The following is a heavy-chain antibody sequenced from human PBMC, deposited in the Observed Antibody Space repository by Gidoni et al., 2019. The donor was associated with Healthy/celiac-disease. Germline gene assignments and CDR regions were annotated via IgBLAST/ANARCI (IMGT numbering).Heavy chain of an antibody. V-gene: IGHV3-15*01. CDR1: GFTFSNAC. CDR3: TTSQLNQRYCSSTSCQMYNGFDP. J-gene: IGHJ5*02. D-gene: IGHD2-2*01. Sequence: EVQLVESGGGLVMPGGSLRLSCAASGFTFSNACMSWVRQAPGKGLEWVGRIKSKTDGGTTDYAAPVKGRFTISRDDSKNTLYLQMNSLKTEDTAVYYCTTSQLNQRYCSSTSCQMYNGFDPWGQGTLVTVSS. CDR2: IKSKTDGGTT.